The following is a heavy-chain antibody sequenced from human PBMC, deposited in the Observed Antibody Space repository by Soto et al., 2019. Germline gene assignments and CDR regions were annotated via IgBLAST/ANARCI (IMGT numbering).Heavy chain of an antibody. CDR1: GFSFSSYA. V-gene: IGHV3-23*01. CDR2: ISGSGDST. Sequence: EVQLLESGGGLVQPGGSLRLSCAASGFSFSSYAMNWVRQAPGKGLEWVSVISGSGDSTYYADSVKGRFTISRDNSKTTLYLQMISLGAEDTAVYYCARRSSGWYFDYWGQGTLVIVSS. J-gene: IGHJ4*02. CDR3: ARRSSGWYFDY. D-gene: IGHD6-19*01.